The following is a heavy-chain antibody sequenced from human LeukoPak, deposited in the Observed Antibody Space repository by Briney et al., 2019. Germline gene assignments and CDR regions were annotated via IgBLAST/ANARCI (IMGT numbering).Heavy chain of an antibody. J-gene: IGHJ4*02. CDR3: ARWDIATAGGIDY. CDR1: GFSFSRYG. D-gene: IGHD6-13*01. CDR2: IWFDGSNK. V-gene: IGHV3-33*01. Sequence: GGSLRLSCAASGFSFSRYGMHWVRQAPGKGLEWVALIWFDGSNKYHADSVKGRFTISRDNSKNTLDLQMSSLRVEDTAVYYCARWDIATAGGIDYWGQGTLVTVSS.